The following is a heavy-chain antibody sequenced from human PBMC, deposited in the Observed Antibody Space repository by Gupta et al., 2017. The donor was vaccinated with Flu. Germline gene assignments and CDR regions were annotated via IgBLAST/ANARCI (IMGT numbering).Heavy chain of an antibody. V-gene: IGHV4-34*01. CDR3: ARVRKYLRLGELSPMPHLDY. D-gene: IGHD3-16*02. CDR1: GGSFSGYY. CDR2: SNHSGST. J-gene: IGHJ4*02. Sequence: QVQLQQWGAGLLKPSETLSLTCAVYGGSFSGYYWSWIRPHPGKGLEWIGESNHSGSTHYNPSLKSRVTISVDTSKNQFSLKLSSVTAADTAVYYCARVRKYLRLGELSPMPHLDYWGQGTLVTVSS.